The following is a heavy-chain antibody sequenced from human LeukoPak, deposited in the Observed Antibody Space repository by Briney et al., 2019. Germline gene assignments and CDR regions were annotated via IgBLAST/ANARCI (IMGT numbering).Heavy chain of an antibody. CDR1: GGSISSSSYY. D-gene: IGHD1-14*01. J-gene: IGHJ2*01. V-gene: IGHV4-39*07. CDR2: IYYSGST. CDR3: ARVFRDNQTWYFDL. Sequence: PSETLSLTCTVSGGSISSSSYYWGWIRQPPGKGLEWIGSIYYSGSTYYNPSLKSRVTISVDTSKNQFSLKLSSVTAADTAVYYCARVFRDNQTWYFDLWGRGTLVTVSS.